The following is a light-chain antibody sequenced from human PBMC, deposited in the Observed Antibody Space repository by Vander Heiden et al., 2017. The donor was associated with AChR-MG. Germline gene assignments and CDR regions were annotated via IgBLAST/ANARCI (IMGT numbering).Light chain of an antibody. CDR1: QGISNF. V-gene: IGKV1-27*01. CDR2: EAS. J-gene: IGKJ3*01. CDR3: QKDNSAPFT. Sequence: DIQMTQSPSSLSASVGNRVTITCRASQGISNFLAWYQQKPGKVPKLLIYEASTLQSGVPSRFNGSGSGTDFTLTISSLQPEDVATYYCQKDNSAPFTFGHGTKVDIK.